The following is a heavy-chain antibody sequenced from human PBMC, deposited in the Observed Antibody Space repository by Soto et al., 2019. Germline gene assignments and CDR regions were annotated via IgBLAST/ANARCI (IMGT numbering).Heavy chain of an antibody. CDR2: ISTSGNV. D-gene: IGHD3-3*01. V-gene: IGHV4-4*07. Sequence: SETLSLTCTVSGGSLTKYYWSWIRQPAGKGLEWIGRISTSGNVVSKASLRSRLTMSVDTSKNQFSLRLTSVTAADTAVYYCARDNNDFWSLYPLAFDYWGQGALVTVAS. CDR3: ARDNNDFWSLYPLAFDY. CDR1: GGSLTKYY. J-gene: IGHJ4*02.